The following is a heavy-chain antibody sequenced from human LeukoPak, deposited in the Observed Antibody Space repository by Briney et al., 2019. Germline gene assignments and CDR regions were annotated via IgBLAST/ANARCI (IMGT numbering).Heavy chain of an antibody. J-gene: IGHJ6*02. D-gene: IGHD3-10*01. CDR2: MSPNSGNT. V-gene: IGHV1-8*01. Sequence: ASVKVSCKASGYTFTSYDINWVRQATGQGLEWMGWMSPNSGNTGYAQKFQGRVTMTRNTSISTAYMELSSLRSEDTAVYYCARVDYYGSGPGMDVWGQGTTVTVSS. CDR3: ARVDYYGSGPGMDV. CDR1: GYTFTSYD.